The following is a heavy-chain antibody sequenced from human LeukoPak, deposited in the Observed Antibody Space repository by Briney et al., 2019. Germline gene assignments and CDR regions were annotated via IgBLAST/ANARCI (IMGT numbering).Heavy chain of an antibody. CDR2: ISGSGGST. Sequence: GGSLRPSCAASGFTFSSYAMSGGRQAPGKGLEWGSAISGSGGSTYYADSVKGRFTISRDNSKNTLYLQMNSLRAEDTAVYYCAKGSGSYYRTSFDYWGQGTLVTVSS. CDR1: GFTFSSYA. J-gene: IGHJ4*02. D-gene: IGHD3-10*01. V-gene: IGHV3-23*01. CDR3: AKGSGSYYRTSFDY.